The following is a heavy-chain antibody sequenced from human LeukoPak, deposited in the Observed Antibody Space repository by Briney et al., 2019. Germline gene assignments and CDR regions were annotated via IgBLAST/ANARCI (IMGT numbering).Heavy chain of an antibody. CDR3: TRPHYDSSGYYYAFDY. D-gene: IGHD3-22*01. CDR1: GFTFSGSA. J-gene: IGHJ4*02. V-gene: IGHV3-73*01. CDR2: IRSKANSYAT. Sequence: GGSLRLSCAASGFTFSGSAMHWVRQASGKGLEWVGRIRSKANSYATAYAASVKGRFTISRDDSKNTAYLQINSLTTEDTAVYYCTRPHYDSSGYYYAFDYWGQGTLVTVSS.